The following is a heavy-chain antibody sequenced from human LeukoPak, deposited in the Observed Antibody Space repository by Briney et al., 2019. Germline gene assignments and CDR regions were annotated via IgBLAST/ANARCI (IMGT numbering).Heavy chain of an antibody. D-gene: IGHD5-18*01. J-gene: IGHJ6*02. CDR3: ARDRVTRGYSYGIPLYGMDV. CDR2: IYSGGST. CDR1: GFTVSSSY. V-gene: IGHV3-53*01. Sequence: PGGSLRLSCAASGFTVSSSYMIWVRQAPGKGLEWVSVIYSGGSTYYADSVKGRFTISGDNSKNTLYLQMNSLRAEDTAVYYCARDRVTRGYSYGIPLYGMDVWGQGTTVTVSS.